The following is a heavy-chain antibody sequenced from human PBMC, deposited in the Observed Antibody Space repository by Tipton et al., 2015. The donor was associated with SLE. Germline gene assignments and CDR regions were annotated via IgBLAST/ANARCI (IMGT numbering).Heavy chain of an antibody. CDR2: MYHSGST. CDR3: ARVPPWIAIAFDI. CDR1: GDSISNNYF. J-gene: IGHJ3*02. V-gene: IGHV4-38-2*01. Sequence: TLSLTCAVSGDSISNNYFWGWIRQPPGRGLEWIGTMYHSGSTYYNPSLKSRVAMSVDTSKNQFSLKLSSVTAADTAVYYCARVPPWIAIAFDIWGQGTMVTVSS. D-gene: IGHD5-12*01.